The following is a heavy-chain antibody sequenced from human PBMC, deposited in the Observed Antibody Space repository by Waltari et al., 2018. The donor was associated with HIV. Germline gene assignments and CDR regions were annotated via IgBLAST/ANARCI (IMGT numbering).Heavy chain of an antibody. Sequence: EVQLVESGGGLVQPGGSLRLSCAASGFTFSNSDFHWVRQATGKGLEWVSGIGTAGDTYYPGSVKGRFTISRENAKNSLHLQMNSLRAGDTAVYYCVRICKLNCYYYYGMDVWGQGTTVTVSS. CDR3: VRICKLNCYYYYGMDV. V-gene: IGHV3-13*01. J-gene: IGHJ6*02. D-gene: IGHD1-1*01. CDR2: IGTAGDT. CDR1: GFTFSNSD.